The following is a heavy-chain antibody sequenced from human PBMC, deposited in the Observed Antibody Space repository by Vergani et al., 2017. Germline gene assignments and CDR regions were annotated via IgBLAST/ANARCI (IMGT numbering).Heavy chain of an antibody. Sequence: EVQLVESGGGLVQPGGSLRLSCAASGFTFSSYEMNWVRQAPGKGLEWVSYISSSGSTITYADSVKGRFTISRDNAKNSLYLQMNSLRAEDTAVYYCARLGVLGYCSSTSCYTASDYYYYYYMDVWGKGTTVTVSS. CDR3: ARLGVLGYCSSTSCYTASDYYYYYYMDV. CDR1: GFTFSSYE. CDR2: ISSSGSTI. J-gene: IGHJ6*03. D-gene: IGHD2-2*02. V-gene: IGHV3-48*03.